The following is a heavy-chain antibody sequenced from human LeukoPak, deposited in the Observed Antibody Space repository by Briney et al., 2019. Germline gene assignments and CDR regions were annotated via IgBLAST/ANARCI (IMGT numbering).Heavy chain of an antibody. CDR3: ARDQISYCSGSYYS. V-gene: IGHV1-18*01. CDR1: GYTFTCYG. Sequence: ASVKVSCKASGYTFTCYGISWVRQAPGQGLEWMGWISAYNGNTNYAQTLQGRVTMTTDTSTSTAYMELRSLRSDDTAVYYCARDQISYCSGSYYSWGQGTLVTVSS. J-gene: IGHJ4*02. D-gene: IGHD3-10*01. CDR2: ISAYNGNT.